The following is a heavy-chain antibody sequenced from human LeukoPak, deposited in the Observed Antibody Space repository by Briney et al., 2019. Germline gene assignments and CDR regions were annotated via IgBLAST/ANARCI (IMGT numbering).Heavy chain of an antibody. CDR2: IKQDGSEK. Sequence: GGSLRLSCAASGFTFSSYWMSWVRQAPGKGLEWVANIKQDGSEKYYVDSVKGRFTISRDNAKNSLYLQMNSLRAEDTTVYYCARDSSSWYEPFYYYYYYMDVWGKGTTVTVSS. J-gene: IGHJ6*03. CDR1: GFTFSSYW. D-gene: IGHD6-13*01. CDR3: ARDSSSWYEPFYYYYYYMDV. V-gene: IGHV3-7*01.